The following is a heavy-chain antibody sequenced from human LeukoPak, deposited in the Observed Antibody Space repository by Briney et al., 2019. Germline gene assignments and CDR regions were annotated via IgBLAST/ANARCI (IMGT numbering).Heavy chain of an antibody. CDR2: MNANSGNT. Sequence: ASVKVSCKASGYTFTSSDINWVRQAPGQGLEWMGWMNANSGNTGYAQKFQDRVTMTRDTSISTAYMELSSLRSEDTAVYYCARGGRCSSTSCYRRMDVWGQGTTVTVSS. V-gene: IGHV1-8*01. CDR3: ARGGRCSSTSCYRRMDV. J-gene: IGHJ6*02. D-gene: IGHD2-2*01. CDR1: GYTFTSSD.